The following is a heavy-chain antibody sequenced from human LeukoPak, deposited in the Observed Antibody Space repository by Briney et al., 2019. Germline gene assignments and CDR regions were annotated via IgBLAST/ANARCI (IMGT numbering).Heavy chain of an antibody. D-gene: IGHD3-16*02. J-gene: IGHJ4*02. CDR2: ISGSGGST. V-gene: IGHV3-23*01. CDR1: GSTFSSYA. Sequence: GGSLRLSCAVSGSTFSSYAMSWVRQAPGKGLEWVSAISGSGGSTYYADSVKGRFTISRDNSKNTLYLQMNSLRAEDTAVYYCAKVPSQGVWGSYRSSHYYFDYWGQGTLVTVSS. CDR3: AKVPSQGVWGSYRSSHYYFDY.